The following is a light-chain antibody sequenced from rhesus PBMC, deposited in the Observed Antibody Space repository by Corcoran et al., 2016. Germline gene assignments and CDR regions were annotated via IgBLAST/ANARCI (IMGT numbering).Light chain of an antibody. CDR2: AAS. CDR1: QSVSSK. CDR3: QQDYSWPLT. J-gene: IGKJ4*01. Sequence: DIVMTQSPATLSLSPGERGTLSCRTSQSVSSKLAWYQQKPGQAPKLLIFAASSRATGIPGRFSGSGYGTEFTLSISSMEPEDVGIYYCQQDYSWPLTFGGGTKVELK. V-gene: IGKV3-42*01.